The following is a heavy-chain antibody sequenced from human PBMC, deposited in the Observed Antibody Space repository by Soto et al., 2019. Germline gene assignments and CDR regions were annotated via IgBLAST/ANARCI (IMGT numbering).Heavy chain of an antibody. CDR2: IIPIFGTA. CDR1: GGTFSSYA. J-gene: IGHJ6*02. D-gene: IGHD1-26*01. Sequence: ASVKVSCKASGGTFSSYAISWVRQAPGQGLEWMGGIIPIFGTANYAQKFQGRVTITADESTSTAYMELSSLRSEDTAVYYCARGGWELPRLDPYYYYGMDVWGQGTTVTVSS. CDR3: ARGGWELPRLDPYYYYGMDV. V-gene: IGHV1-69*13.